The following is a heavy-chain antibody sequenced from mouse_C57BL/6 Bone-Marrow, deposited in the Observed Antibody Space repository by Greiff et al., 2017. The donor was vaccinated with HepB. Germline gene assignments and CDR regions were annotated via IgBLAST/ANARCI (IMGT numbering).Heavy chain of an antibody. CDR2: IYPYDSET. D-gene: IGHD2-14*01. CDR1: GYTFTSYW. Sequence: QVQLQQPGAELVRPGSSVKLSCKASGYTFTSYWMDWVKQRPGQGLEWIGNIYPYDSETHYNQKFKDKATLTVDKSSSTAYMQLSSLTSEDSAVYYCATGMRYNYYAMDYWGQGTSVTVSS. V-gene: IGHV1-61*01. CDR3: ATGMRYNYYAMDY. J-gene: IGHJ4*01.